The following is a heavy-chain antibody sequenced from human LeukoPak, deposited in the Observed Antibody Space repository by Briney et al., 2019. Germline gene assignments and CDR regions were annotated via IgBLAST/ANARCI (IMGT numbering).Heavy chain of an antibody. CDR3: ARGLAARPRWFDP. CDR1: GFTFSTYG. V-gene: IGHV3-30*03. Sequence: PGGSLRLSCAASGFTFSTYGMHWVRQAPGKGLEWVAVISYDGGNKYYADSVKGRFTISRDNSKNTLYLQMNSLRSDDTAVYYCARGLAARPRWFDPWGQGTLVTVSS. D-gene: IGHD6-6*01. J-gene: IGHJ5*02. CDR2: ISYDGGNK.